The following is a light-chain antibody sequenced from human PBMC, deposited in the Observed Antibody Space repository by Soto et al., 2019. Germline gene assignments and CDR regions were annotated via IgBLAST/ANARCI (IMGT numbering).Light chain of an antibody. V-gene: IGKV3-15*01. J-gene: IGKJ4*01. CDR3: QQYNNWPPLT. CDR1: QSVTVN. Sequence: EVVMTQSPATLSVSPGERVTLSCRASQSVTVNLAWYQEKPGQAPRLLIYGASTRATGIPARFSGSGSGTEFTLTISSLQSEDLAVYYCQQYNNWPPLTFGGGSKVDLK. CDR2: GAS.